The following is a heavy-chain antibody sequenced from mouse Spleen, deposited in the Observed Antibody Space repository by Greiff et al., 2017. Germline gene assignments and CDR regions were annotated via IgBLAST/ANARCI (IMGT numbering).Heavy chain of an antibody. J-gene: IGHJ2*01. CDR2: IHPNSGST. CDR3: ARGTPYYYGSPFDY. Sequence: VQLVASGAELVKPGASVKLSCKASGYTFTSYWMHWVKQRPGQGLEWIGMIHPNSGSTNYNEKFKSKATLTVDKSSSTAYMQLSSLTSEDSAVYYCARGTPYYYGSPFDYWGQGTTLTVSS. CDR1: GYTFTSYW. V-gene: IGHV1-64*01. D-gene: IGHD1-1*01.